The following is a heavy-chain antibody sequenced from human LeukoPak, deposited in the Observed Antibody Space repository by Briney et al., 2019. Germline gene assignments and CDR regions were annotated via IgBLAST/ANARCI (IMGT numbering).Heavy chain of an antibody. Sequence: GGSLRLSCAASGFTFSSYSMHWVRQAPGKGLEWVAVISYDGNNKFYADSVKGRFTISRDNSMNTLYLQMNSLRAEDTAVYYCARDLVVWGQGTTVTVSS. CDR3: ARDLVV. V-gene: IGHV3-30-3*01. CDR1: GFTFSSYS. J-gene: IGHJ6*02. CDR2: ISYDGNNK.